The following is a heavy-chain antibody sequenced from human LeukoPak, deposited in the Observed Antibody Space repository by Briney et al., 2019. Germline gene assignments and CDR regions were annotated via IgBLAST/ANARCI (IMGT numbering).Heavy chain of an antibody. CDR2: ISNSGGTI. Sequence: GGSLRLSCAASGFTLSSYNMNWVRQAPGKGLEWVSYISNSGGTIYYADSVKGRLTISRDNAKNSLYLQMNSLRAEDTAVYYCARLSSGWHGAVDYWGQGTLVTVSS. CDR1: GFTLSSYN. CDR3: ARLSSGWHGAVDY. D-gene: IGHD6-19*01. V-gene: IGHV3-48*01. J-gene: IGHJ4*02.